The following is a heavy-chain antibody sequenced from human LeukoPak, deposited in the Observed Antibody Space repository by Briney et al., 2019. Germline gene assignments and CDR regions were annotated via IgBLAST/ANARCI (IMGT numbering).Heavy chain of an antibody. J-gene: IGHJ5*02. CDR3: ARVRRYGTVTT. D-gene: IGHD4-17*01. V-gene: IGHV4-34*01. CDR2: INHSGST. Sequence: SETLSLTCAVYGGSFSGYYWSWIRQPPGKGLEWIGEINHSGSTNYNPSLKSRVTISVDTSKNQFSLKLSSVTAADTAVYYCARVRRYGTVTTWGQGTLVTVSS. CDR1: GGSFSGYY.